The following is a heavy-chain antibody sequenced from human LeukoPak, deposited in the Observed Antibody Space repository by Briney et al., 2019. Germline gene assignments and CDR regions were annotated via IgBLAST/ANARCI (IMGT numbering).Heavy chain of an antibody. CDR2: ISYDGSNK. D-gene: IGHD3-3*01. V-gene: IGHV3-30-3*01. J-gene: IGHJ6*02. Sequence: GGSLRLSCAASGFTFSIYTMHWVRQAPGKGLEWVAVISYDGSNKYYADSVKGRFTISRDNSKNTLYLQMNSLRAEDTAVYYCARCHDLESRYYYYYGMDVWGQGTTVTVSS. CDR3: ARCHDLESRYYYYYGMDV. CDR1: GFTFSIYT.